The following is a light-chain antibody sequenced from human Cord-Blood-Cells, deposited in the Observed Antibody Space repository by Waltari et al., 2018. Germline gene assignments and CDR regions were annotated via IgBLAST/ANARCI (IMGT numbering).Light chain of an antibody. V-gene: IGLV2-14*01. CDR2: DVS. J-gene: IGLJ1*01. CDR1: SSDVGGYNY. Sequence: QSALTQPASVSGSPGQSITISCTGTSSDVGGYNYVSWYQQHPGKAPKLMIYDVSKRPSGVSHRFSGPKSGNTASLTISGLQAEDEADYYCSSYTSSRYVFGTGTKVTVL. CDR3: SSYTSSRYV.